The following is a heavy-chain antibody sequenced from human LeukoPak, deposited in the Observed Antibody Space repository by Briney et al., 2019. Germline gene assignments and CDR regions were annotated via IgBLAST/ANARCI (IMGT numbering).Heavy chain of an antibody. Sequence: ASVTLSCTASGYTFTSYDINWVRQAPGKGLEWMGWMNTNSGNTGYAQKFKGRVTMTRNTSISTAYMELSSLRSEDTAVYYCARVVYYVSSGYYFWGQGTLVTVSS. D-gene: IGHD3-22*01. CDR2: MNTNSGNT. CDR1: GYTFTSYD. CDR3: ARVVYYVSSGYYF. J-gene: IGHJ4*02. V-gene: IGHV1-8*01.